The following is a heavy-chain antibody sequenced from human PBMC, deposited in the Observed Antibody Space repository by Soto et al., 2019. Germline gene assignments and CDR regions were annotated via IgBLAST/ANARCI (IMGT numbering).Heavy chain of an antibody. Sequence: QLQLVQSGAEVKKTGSTVTVSCKALGNTFTYRYLHWVRQAPGQALEWMGWITPFSGDVHYAQKFHERVTITRDRSINTADMRMSSLRSEDTAMYYCASGGAGSGPFTWELPDHWGQGTLVTVSS. J-gene: IGHJ4*02. CDR1: GNTFTYRY. CDR3: ASGGAGSGPFTWELPDH. CDR2: ITPFSGDV. V-gene: IGHV1-45*02. D-gene: IGHD1-26*01.